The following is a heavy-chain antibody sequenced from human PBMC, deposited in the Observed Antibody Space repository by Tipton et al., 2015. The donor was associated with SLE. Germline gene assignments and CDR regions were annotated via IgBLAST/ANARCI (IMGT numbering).Heavy chain of an antibody. CDR1: GFTFSSYS. D-gene: IGHD1-26*01. V-gene: IGHV3-48*01. J-gene: IGHJ4*02. Sequence: SLRLSCAASGFTFSSYSMNWVRQAPGKGLEWVSYISSSSSTIYYADSVKGRFTISRDNAKNSLYLQMNSLRAEDTAVYYCARGRELRYWGQGTLVTVSS. CDR2: ISSSSSTI. CDR3: ARGRELRY.